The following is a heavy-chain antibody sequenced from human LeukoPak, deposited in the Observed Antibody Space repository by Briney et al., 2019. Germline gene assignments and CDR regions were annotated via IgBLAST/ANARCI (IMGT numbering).Heavy chain of an antibody. CDR2: INHSGST. D-gene: IGHD6-6*01. Sequence: SETLSLTCAVYGGSFSGYYWSWIRQPPGEGLEWIGEINHSGSTNYNPSLKSRVTISVDTSKNQFSLKLSSVTAADTAVYYCARGQLVYYYYYMDVWGKGTTVTVSS. J-gene: IGHJ6*03. CDR3: ARGQLVYYYYYMDV. V-gene: IGHV4-34*01. CDR1: GGSFSGYY.